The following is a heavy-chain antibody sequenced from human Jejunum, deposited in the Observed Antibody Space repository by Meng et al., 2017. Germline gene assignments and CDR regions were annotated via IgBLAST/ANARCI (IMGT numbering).Heavy chain of an antibody. D-gene: IGHD3-16*01. Sequence: QESGPGLVKPSGTLSLTGEVSGDSISSTSWWDWLRQPPGKGLEWIGEIYHSGRSNFIPSLKSRVSISLDESKNQFSLTLNSVTAADTAVYYCARGVGDIRFGFDYWGQGILVTVSS. CDR2: IYHSGRS. CDR1: GDSISSTSW. V-gene: IGHV4-4*02. CDR3: ARGVGDIRFGFDY. J-gene: IGHJ4*02.